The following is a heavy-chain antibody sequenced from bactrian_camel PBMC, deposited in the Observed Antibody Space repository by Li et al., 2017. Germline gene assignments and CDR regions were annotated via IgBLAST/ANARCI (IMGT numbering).Heavy chain of an antibody. J-gene: IGHJ4*01. V-gene: IGHV3S1*01. CDR2: IATGSGNT. CDR3: VTDNERY. Sequence: HVQLVESGGGAVQPGGSLRLSCVATGYGVGSGCMGYFRQLPGKEREGVARIATGSGNTYYADSVKGRFTITQDNAKNTVYLQMNSLKPEDTAVYYCVTDNERYWGQGTQVTVS. CDR1: GYGVGSGC.